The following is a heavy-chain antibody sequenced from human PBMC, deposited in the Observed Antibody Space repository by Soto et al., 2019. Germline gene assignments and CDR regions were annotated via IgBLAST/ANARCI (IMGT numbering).Heavy chain of an antibody. CDR1: GGTFSSYA. CDR2: IIPIFGTA. Sequence: SVKVSCKASGGTFSSYAISWVRQAPGQGLEWMGGIIPIFGTANYAQKFQGRVTITADESTSTAYMELSSLRSEDTAVYYCAIDDRSGPTQYNWFDPWGQGTLVTVSS. CDR3: AIDDRSGPTQYNWFDP. J-gene: IGHJ5*02. V-gene: IGHV1-69*13. D-gene: IGHD3-22*01.